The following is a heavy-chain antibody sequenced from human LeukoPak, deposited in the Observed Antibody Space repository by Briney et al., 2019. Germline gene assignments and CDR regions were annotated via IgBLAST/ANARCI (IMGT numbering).Heavy chain of an antibody. V-gene: IGHV1-3*01. Sequence: ASVKVSCKASGYTFTSYAMHWVRQAPGQRLEWMGWINAGNGNTKYSQKFQGRVTITRDTSASTACMELSSLRSEDTAVYYCATSLLIAGRGAFDIWGQGTMVTVSS. D-gene: IGHD6-13*01. J-gene: IGHJ3*02. CDR1: GYTFTSYA. CDR3: ATSLLIAGRGAFDI. CDR2: INAGNGNT.